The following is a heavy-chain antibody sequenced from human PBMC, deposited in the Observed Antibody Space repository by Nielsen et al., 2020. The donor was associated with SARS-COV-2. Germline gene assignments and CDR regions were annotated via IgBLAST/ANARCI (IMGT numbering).Heavy chain of an antibody. CDR1: GYPFSSVY. J-gene: IGHJ6*02. D-gene: IGHD3-22*01. CDR3: AREPYYYDSSGPDYYYYGMDV. V-gene: IGHV1-46*01. CDR2: VNPVDGST. Sequence: ASVKVSCKASGYPFSSVYIYWVRQAPGKGLEWMGIVNPVDGSTNYVQKFQGRVTMTRDTSTSTVYMELSSLRSEDTAVYYCAREPYYYDSSGPDYYYYGMDVWGQGTTVTVSS.